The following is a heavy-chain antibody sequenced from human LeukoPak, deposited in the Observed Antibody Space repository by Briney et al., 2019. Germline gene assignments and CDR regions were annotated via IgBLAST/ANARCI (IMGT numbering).Heavy chain of an antibody. CDR3: ARGPDYYDSSGYYH. V-gene: IGHV4-59*01. CDR1: GGSISSYY. D-gene: IGHD3-22*01. Sequence: PSETLSLTCTVSGGSISSYYWSWIRQPPGKGLEWIGYIYYSGSTNYNPSLKSRVTISVDTSKKKFSLKLSSVTAADTAVYYCARGPDYYDSSGYYHWGQGTLVTVSS. CDR2: IYYSGST. J-gene: IGHJ5*02.